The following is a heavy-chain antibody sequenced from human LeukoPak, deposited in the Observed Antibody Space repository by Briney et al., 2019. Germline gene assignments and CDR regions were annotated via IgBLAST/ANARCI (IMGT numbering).Heavy chain of an antibody. CDR1: GSSISSHY. CDR3: ARARGGYSYGDFDY. D-gene: IGHD5-18*01. Sequence: SETLSLTCTVSGSSISSHYWSWIRQPPGKGLEWIGYIYYSGSTNYNPSLKSRVTISVDTSKNQFSLKLSSVTAADTAVYYCARARGGYSYGDFDYWGQGTLVTVSS. CDR2: IYYSGST. J-gene: IGHJ4*02. V-gene: IGHV4-59*11.